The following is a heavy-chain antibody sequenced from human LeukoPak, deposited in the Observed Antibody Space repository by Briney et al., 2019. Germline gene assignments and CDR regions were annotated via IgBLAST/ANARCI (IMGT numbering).Heavy chain of an antibody. J-gene: IGHJ6*03. V-gene: IGHV3-7*01. Sequence: GGSLRLSCAASGVTFSSYWMSWVRQAPGKGLEWVANIKKDGSEKKYVHSVKGRFTISRDNAKNSLYLQMNSLRAEDTAVYYCARDHGSGWYWGGYYMDVWGKGTTVTVSS. CDR2: IKKDGSEK. CDR3: ARDHGSGWYWGGYYMDV. D-gene: IGHD6-19*01. CDR1: GVTFSSYW.